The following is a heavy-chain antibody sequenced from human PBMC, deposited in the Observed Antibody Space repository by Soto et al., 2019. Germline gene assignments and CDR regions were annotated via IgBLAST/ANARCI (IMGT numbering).Heavy chain of an antibody. J-gene: IGHJ4*02. D-gene: IGHD6-19*01. Sequence: QITLKESGPTLVKPTQTLTLKCSFSGFSLTSSGVGVNWIRQPPGKALEWLAVIYWDDDKRYSPSLKSRLSITKDTAKNQVVLTMTNMDPLDTATYHCAHDRELASTGWYGSDYFESWGQGILVTVSS. CDR2: IYWDDDK. CDR3: AHDRELASTGWYGSDYFES. CDR1: GFSLTSSGVG. V-gene: IGHV2-5*02.